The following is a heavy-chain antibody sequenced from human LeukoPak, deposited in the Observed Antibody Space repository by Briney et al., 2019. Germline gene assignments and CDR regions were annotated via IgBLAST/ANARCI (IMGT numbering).Heavy chain of an antibody. J-gene: IGHJ4*02. V-gene: IGHV3-23*01. D-gene: IGHD3-10*01. CDR1: GFTFSSYA. Sequence: GGSLRLSCAASGFTFSSYAMSWVRQAPGKGLEWVSAISGSGGSTYYADSVKGRFTISRDNSKNTLYLQMNSLRAEDTALYYCAKGGDYYGSGSYVDYWGQGTLVTVSS. CDR3: AKGGDYYGSGSYVDY. CDR2: ISGSGGST.